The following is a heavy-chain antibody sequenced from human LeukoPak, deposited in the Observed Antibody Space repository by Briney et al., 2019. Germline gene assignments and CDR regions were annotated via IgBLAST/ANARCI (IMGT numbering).Heavy chain of an antibody. D-gene: IGHD2-2*01. J-gene: IGHJ4*02. CDR1: GFTFSSYW. CDR3: AARGYCSSTSCLLEY. Sequence: PGGSLRLSCAASGFTFSSYWMHWVRQAPGKGLVWVSRINSDGSSSNYADSVKGRFTISRDNAKNTLFLQMNSQRAEDTAVYYCAARGYCSSTSCLLEYWGQGTLVTVSS. V-gene: IGHV3-74*01. CDR2: INSDGSSS.